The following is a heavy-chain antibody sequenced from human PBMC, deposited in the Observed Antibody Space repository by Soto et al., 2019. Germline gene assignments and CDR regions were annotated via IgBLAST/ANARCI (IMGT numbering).Heavy chain of an antibody. Sequence: RESLKISCQCSGYSFTSYWIGWVRQMPGKGLEWMGIIYPGDSDTRYSPSFQGQVTISADKSISTAYLQWSSLKASDTAMYYCARSGYCSGGSCYSTYYYGMDVWGQGTTVTVSS. J-gene: IGHJ6*02. D-gene: IGHD2-15*01. CDR2: IYPGDSDT. V-gene: IGHV5-51*01. CDR3: ARSGYCSGGSCYSTYYYGMDV. CDR1: GYSFTSYW.